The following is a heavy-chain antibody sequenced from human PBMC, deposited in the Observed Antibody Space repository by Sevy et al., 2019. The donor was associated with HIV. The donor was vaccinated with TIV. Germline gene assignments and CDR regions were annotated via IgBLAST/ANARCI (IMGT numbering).Heavy chain of an antibody. D-gene: IGHD3-22*01. CDR1: GFTFSRYW. V-gene: IGHV3-7*01. J-gene: IGHJ4*02. CDR3: ARAVQVTMLVLFGGLYFDS. Sequence: GGSLRLSCVASGFTFSRYWMTWVRQAPGKGLEWVANIKQDESQKYYVDSVKGRFTISRDNAKNSLYLQMNSLRADDTPVYYCARAVQVTMLVLFGGLYFDSWGQGTLVTVSS. CDR2: IKQDESQK.